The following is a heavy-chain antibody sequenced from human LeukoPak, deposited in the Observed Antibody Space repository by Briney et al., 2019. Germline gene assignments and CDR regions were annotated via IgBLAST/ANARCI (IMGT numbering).Heavy chain of an antibody. Sequence: PGGSLRLSCAASGFTFSSYEMNWVRQAPGKGLEWIGRIQHGGTTHYAAPLSGRFTISRDDSKATLYLHMNNLKTEDTAIYYCTTVTHFYLGGQGILVTVSS. D-gene: IGHD2/OR15-2a*01. V-gene: IGHV3-15*05. CDR2: IQHGGTT. CDR3: TTVTHFYL. CDR1: GFTFSSYE. J-gene: IGHJ4*02.